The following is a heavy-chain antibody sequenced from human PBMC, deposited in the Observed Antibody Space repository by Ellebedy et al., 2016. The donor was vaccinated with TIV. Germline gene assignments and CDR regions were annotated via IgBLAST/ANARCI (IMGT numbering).Heavy chain of an antibody. CDR3: ARVASSGWYAMPVDY. CDR2: INSDGSST. J-gene: IGHJ4*02. D-gene: IGHD6-19*01. V-gene: IGHV3-74*01. Sequence: PGGSLRLSCAASGFTFSTYWMHWVRRAPGEGLVWVSRINSDGSSTTYADFVKGRFTISRDNAKNTLYLQMNSLRAEDTAVYYCARVASSGWYAMPVDYWGQGTLVTVSS. CDR1: GFTFSTYW.